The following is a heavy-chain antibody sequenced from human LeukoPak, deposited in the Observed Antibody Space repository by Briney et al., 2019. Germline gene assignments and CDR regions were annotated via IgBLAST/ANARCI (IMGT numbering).Heavy chain of an antibody. J-gene: IGHJ4*02. CDR3: ARWRGSTSERSDY. V-gene: IGHV3-7*01. D-gene: IGHD2-2*01. Sequence: GGSLRLSCTASGFTFSDYWMTWVRQAPGKGLEWVANIKQDGSAKYYVDSVKGRFTISRDNAKNSLYLQMDSLIVEDTATYYCARWRGSTSERSDYWGQGTLVTVSS. CDR1: GFTFSDYW. CDR2: IKQDGSAK.